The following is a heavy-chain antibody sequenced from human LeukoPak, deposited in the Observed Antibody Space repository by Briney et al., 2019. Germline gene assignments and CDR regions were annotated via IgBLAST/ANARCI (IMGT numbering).Heavy chain of an antibody. Sequence: GGSLRLSCAASGFTFSSYGMHWLRQAPGKGLEWVAVISYDGSNKYYADSVKGRFTISRDNSKNTLYLQMNSLRAEDTAVYYCARDGFLGGGAYYYYGMNVWGQGTTVTVSS. CDR1: GFTFSSYG. D-gene: IGHD3-16*01. CDR3: ARDGFLGGGAYYYYGMNV. CDR2: ISYDGSNK. J-gene: IGHJ6*02. V-gene: IGHV3-30*03.